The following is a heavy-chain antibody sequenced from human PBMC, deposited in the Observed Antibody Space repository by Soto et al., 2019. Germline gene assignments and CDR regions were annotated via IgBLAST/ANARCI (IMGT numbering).Heavy chain of an antibody. Sequence: EVQLVESGGGLVQPGGSLRLSCSVSGFTVSYNYMSWVRQAPGKGLEWVSVIYRGGDTYYADSVKGRFTISRDNSKNTLYLQMDSLRSEDTAVYYCAKERVSVGEYWWGDGSDIWGQGTPVTVSS. CDR1: GFTVSYNY. CDR3: AKERVSVGEYWWGDGSDI. J-gene: IGHJ3*02. V-gene: IGHV3-53*04. D-gene: IGHD3-10*01. CDR2: IYRGGDT.